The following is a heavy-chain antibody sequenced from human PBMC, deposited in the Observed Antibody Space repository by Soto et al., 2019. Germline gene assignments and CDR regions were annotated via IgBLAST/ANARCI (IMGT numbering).Heavy chain of an antibody. CDR1: GGSISSSSYY. V-gene: IGHV4-39*01. Sequence: SETRSLTCTVSGGSISSSSYYWGWIRQPPGKGLEWIGSIYYSGSTYYNPSLKSRVTISVDTSKNQFSLKLSSVTAAATAVYYCARNPNIVAKGSEYWGQGTLVTVSS. D-gene: IGHD5-12*01. J-gene: IGHJ4*02. CDR3: ARNPNIVAKGSEY. CDR2: IYYSGST.